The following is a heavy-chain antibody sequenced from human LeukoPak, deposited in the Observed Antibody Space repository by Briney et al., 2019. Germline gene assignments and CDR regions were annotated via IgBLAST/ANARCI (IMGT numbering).Heavy chain of an antibody. D-gene: IGHD6-13*01. V-gene: IGHV3-72*01. CDR1: GFTFSDHY. CDR3: ARDQGLLVAAGRFGY. J-gene: IGHJ4*02. CDR2: SRNKANGYTT. Sequence: GGSLRLSCAASGFTFSDHYMDWVRQAPGEGLEWVGRSRNKANGYTTEYAASVKGRLTISRDDSKNSLYLQMNSLETEDTAVYYCARDQGLLVAAGRFGYWGQGTLVTVSS.